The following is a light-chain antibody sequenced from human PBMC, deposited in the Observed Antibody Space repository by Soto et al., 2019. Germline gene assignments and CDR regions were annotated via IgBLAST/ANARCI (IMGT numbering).Light chain of an antibody. CDR2: AES. CDR1: QSISNY. J-gene: IGKJ5*01. V-gene: IGKV1-39*01. Sequence: DIQMTQSPSSLSASVGDRVTITCRASQSISNYLNWYQQKPGKAPKVLIYAESTLQSGVPSRFSGSGSGTHFTLTISRLQPEDFATYYCQQNYNTATFGQGTRLEI. CDR3: QQNYNTAT.